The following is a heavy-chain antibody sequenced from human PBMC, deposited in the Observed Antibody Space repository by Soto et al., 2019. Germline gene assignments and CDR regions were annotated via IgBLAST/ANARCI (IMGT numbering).Heavy chain of an antibody. V-gene: IGHV1-69*01. CDR1: GGTFSSYA. J-gene: IGHJ3*02. D-gene: IGHD6-19*01. CDR3: ASSTSGYSSGWQPEEKDAFDI. CDR2: IIPIFGTA. Sequence: QVQLVQSGAEVKKPGSSVKVSCKASGGTFSSYAISWVRQAPGQGLEWMGGIIPIFGTANYAQKFQGRVTITADESTSTAYMELSSLRSEDTAVYYCASSTSGYSSGWQPEEKDAFDIWGQGTMVTVSS.